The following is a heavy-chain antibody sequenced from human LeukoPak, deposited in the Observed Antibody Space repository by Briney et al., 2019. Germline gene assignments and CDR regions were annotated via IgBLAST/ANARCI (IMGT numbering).Heavy chain of an antibody. CDR3: AKGGVRGLDH. D-gene: IGHD3-10*01. V-gene: IGHV3-64*04. J-gene: IGHJ4*02. Sequence: GGSLRLSCSASGFTFSNYAMHWVRQAPGKGLEYVSAISSNGGSTYYADSVKGRFTISRDNAKNSLYLQMSSLRAEDTAVYYCAKGGVRGLDHWGRGTLVTVSS. CDR1: GFTFSNYA. CDR2: ISSNGGST.